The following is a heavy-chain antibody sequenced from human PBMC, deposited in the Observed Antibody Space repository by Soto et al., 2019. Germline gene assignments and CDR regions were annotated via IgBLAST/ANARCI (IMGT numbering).Heavy chain of an antibody. CDR3: AKGPGYYDSSGYYFDY. Sequence: PGGSLRLSCAASGFTFSSYAMHWVRQAPGKGLEWVAVISYDGSNKYYADSVKGRFTISRDNSKNTLYLQMNSLRAEDTAVYYCAKGPGYYDSSGYYFDYWGQGTLVTVSS. V-gene: IGHV3-30-3*01. CDR2: ISYDGSNK. D-gene: IGHD3-22*01. CDR1: GFTFSSYA. J-gene: IGHJ4*02.